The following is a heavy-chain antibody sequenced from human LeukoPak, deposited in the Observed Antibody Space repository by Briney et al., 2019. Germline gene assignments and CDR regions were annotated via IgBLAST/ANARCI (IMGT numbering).Heavy chain of an antibody. D-gene: IGHD3-10*01. CDR3: ARDPGGRFDP. V-gene: IGHV3-21*01. CDR2: ISSSSSYI. Sequence: PGGSLRLSCAASGFTFSSYSMNWVRQAPGKGLEWASSISSSSSYIYYADSVKGRFTISRDNAKNSLYLQMNSLRAEDTAVYYCARDPGGRFDPWGQGTLVTVSS. J-gene: IGHJ5*02. CDR1: GFTFSSYS.